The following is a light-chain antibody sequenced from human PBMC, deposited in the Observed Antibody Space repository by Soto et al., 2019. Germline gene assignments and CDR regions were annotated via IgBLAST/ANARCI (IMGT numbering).Light chain of an antibody. J-gene: IGKJ2*01. CDR3: QQDNNGPPDT. CDR2: HAS. Sequence: EIVLTQSPATLSVSPGERATLSCRASQRVNSNLAWYQQKPGQAPWLLLYHASARATGIPTRFSGSGSGTEFTLTISSLQSEDFAVYYCQQDNNGPPDTFGQGTKLEIK. CDR1: QRVNSN. V-gene: IGKV3-15*01.